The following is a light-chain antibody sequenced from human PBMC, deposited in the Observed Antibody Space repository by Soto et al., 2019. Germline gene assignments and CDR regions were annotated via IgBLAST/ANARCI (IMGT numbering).Light chain of an antibody. V-gene: IGLV2-14*02. CDR1: SSDVGGSKL. Sequence: QSALTQPASVSGSPGQSITISCTGTSSDVGGSKLVSWYHHHPGKAPKLIIYDDNKRPSGIPDRFSGSKSGTSATLGITGFQTGDEADYYCGSWDSSLSAYVFGTGTKLTVL. CDR2: DDN. CDR3: GSWDSSLSAYV. J-gene: IGLJ1*01.